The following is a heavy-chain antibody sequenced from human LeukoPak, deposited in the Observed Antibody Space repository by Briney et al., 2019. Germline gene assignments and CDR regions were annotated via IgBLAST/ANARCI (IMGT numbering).Heavy chain of an antibody. CDR3: ARDKIVGATKLDY. J-gene: IGHJ4*02. CDR2: IKEDGSEK. V-gene: IGHV3-7*01. Sequence: GGSLRLSCAASGFTFSSYWMSWVRQAPGKGLEWGANIKEDGSEKRYVDSVKGRFTISRDNDKNSLYLQMNSLRAEDTAVYYCARDKIVGATKLDYWGQGTLVTVSS. CDR1: GFTFSSYW. D-gene: IGHD1-26*01.